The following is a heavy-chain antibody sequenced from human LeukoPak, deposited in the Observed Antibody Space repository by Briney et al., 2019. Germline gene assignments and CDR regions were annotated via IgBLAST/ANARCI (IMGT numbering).Heavy chain of an antibody. D-gene: IGHD6-13*01. V-gene: IGHV4-59*12. CDR1: GGSISTYY. J-gene: IGHJ4*02. CDR2: VYYSGST. Sequence: SETLSLTCTVSGGSISTYYWSWIRQPPGKGLEWIGYVYYSGSTNYNPSLMGRVSMSVDTSKKQFSLKLSSVTAADTAVYYCARSAPGRAAPFDYWGQGTLVTVSS. CDR3: ARSAPGRAAPFDY.